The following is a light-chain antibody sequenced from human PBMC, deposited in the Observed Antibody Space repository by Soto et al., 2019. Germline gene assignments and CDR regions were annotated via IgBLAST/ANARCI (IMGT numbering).Light chain of an antibody. Sequence: QSVLTQPASVSGSHRHSITLSCTETSSDVGRYNYVSWYQQPPGKAPTLIIYDVINRPSGVSHRFSASKSGNTASLTISGLQAEDEADYYCTSYTTSATYVIGTGTKVTVL. V-gene: IGLV2-14*03. CDR2: DVI. J-gene: IGLJ1*01. CDR1: SSDVGRYNY. CDR3: TSYTTSATYV.